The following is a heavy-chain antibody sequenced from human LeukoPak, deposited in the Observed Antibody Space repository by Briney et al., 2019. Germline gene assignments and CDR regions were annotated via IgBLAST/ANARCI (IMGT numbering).Heavy chain of an antibody. V-gene: IGHV4-59*11. CDR1: GGSISSHY. D-gene: IGHD5-18*01. Sequence: SETLSLTCTVSGGSISSHYWGWIRQPPRKGLEWIGYLYGSGSTKANPSLESRVTLSADTSKNQFFLRLSSVTAADTAVYYCATIKRGDIFGYFDFWGQGILVAVSS. CDR2: LYGSGST. CDR3: ATIKRGDIFGYFDF. J-gene: IGHJ4*02.